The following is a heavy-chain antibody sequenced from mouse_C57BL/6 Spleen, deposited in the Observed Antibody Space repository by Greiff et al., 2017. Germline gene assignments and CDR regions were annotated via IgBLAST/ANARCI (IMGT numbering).Heavy chain of an antibody. CDR1: GYTFTSYW. CDR3: ATGGPFDY. V-gene: IGHV1-52*01. D-gene: IGHD3-3*01. J-gene: IGHJ2*01. CDR2: IDTSDSET. Sequence: QVQLQQPGAELVRPGSSVKLSCKASGYTFTSYWMHWVKQRPLQGLEWIGNIDTSDSETHYNQKFKDKATLTVDKSSSTAYMQLSSLTSEDSAVYYCATGGPFDYWGQGTTLTVSS.